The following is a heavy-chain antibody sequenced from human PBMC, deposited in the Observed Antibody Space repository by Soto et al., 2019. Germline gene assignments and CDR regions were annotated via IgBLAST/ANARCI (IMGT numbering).Heavy chain of an antibody. CDR1: GVSISGSNYY. V-gene: IGHV4-39*02. CDR2: VYNSGAT. Sequence: SETLSLTCDVSGVSISGSNYYWAWNRPPPGLGLEWNGSVYNSGATYYNPSLRSRVCLSVYTSKNHFSLEVNSVTAADTAMYYCASPKASTATACYDFWGQGTLVTVSS. J-gene: IGHJ4*02. D-gene: IGHD6-13*01. CDR3: ASPKASTATACYDF.